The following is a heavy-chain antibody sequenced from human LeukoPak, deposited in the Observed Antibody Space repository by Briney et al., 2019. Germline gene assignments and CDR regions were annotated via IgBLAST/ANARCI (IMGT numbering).Heavy chain of an antibody. CDR3: ARQNAAAGIFYYYGMDV. CDR2: IYYSGST. CDR1: GGSIGSSSYY. D-gene: IGHD6-13*01. J-gene: IGHJ6*02. Sequence: SETLSLTCTVSGGSIGSSSYYWGWIRQPPGKGLEWIGTIYYSGSTYYNPSLKSRVTISVDTSKNQFSLKLSSVTAADTAVYYCARQNAAAGIFYYYGMDVWGQGTTVTVSS. V-gene: IGHV4-39*01.